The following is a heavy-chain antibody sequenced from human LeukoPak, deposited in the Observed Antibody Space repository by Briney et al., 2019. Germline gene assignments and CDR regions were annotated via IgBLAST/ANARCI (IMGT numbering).Heavy chain of an antibody. CDR1: GFTFSSYT. CDR3: ARGRPHGNDY. Sequence: GGSLRLSCVGSGFTFSSYTMSWVRQAPGKGLKWVAGSSGSGDSRYYADSVKGRFSISRDNAKNTLYLQMNSLRVEDTAVYYCARGRPHGNDYWGQGTLVTVSS. CDR2: SSGSGDSR. V-gene: IGHV3-23*01. J-gene: IGHJ4*02. D-gene: IGHD4-23*01.